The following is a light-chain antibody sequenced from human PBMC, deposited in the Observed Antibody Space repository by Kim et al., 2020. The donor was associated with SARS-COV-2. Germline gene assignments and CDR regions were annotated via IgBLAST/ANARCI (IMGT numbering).Light chain of an antibody. V-gene: IGLV1-51*01. CDR2: DNN. J-gene: IGLJ2*01. Sequence: GKKLTISGSGSSSNMGNNYVSWYQQLPGTAPKLLIYDNNKRPSGIPDRFSGSKSGTSASLGITGLQTGDEADYYCGTWDSSLSAVVFGGGTKVTVL. CDR1: SSNMGNNY. CDR3: GTWDSSLSAVV.